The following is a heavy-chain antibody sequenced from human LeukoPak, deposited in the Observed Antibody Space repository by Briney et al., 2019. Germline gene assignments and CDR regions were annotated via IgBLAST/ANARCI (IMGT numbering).Heavy chain of an antibody. V-gene: IGHV4-34*01. CDR2: INHSGST. CDR3: ARGGGRDFDY. CDR1: GGSFSGYY. Sequence: KPSETLSLTCAGSGGSFSGYYWSWIRPSPGKGLEWIGDINHSGSTNYNPSLKSRVTISVDTSKNQFSLKVSTVTAADTAVYYCARGGGRDFDYWGQGTLVTVSS. D-gene: IGHD1-14*01. J-gene: IGHJ4*02.